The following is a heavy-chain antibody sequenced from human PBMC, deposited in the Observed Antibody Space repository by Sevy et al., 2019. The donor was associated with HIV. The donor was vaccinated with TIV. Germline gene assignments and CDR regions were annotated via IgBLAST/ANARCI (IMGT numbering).Heavy chain of an antibody. CDR3: SRALATAVTPEYYFDY. V-gene: IGHV3-49*03. J-gene: IGHJ4*02. CDR2: ITRNSYEAYGGTR. Sequence: GGSLRLSCTASGFTFDDYAMSWFRQAPGKGREWVAFITRNSYEAYGGTREYAASVKGRFTISRDDSKSIAYLQMNSLRTEDTAMYYCSRALATAVTPEYYFDYWGQGTLVTVSS. CDR1: GFTFDDYA. D-gene: IGHD2-15*01.